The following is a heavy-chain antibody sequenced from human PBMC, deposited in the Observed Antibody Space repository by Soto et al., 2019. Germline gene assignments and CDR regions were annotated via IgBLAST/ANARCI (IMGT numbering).Heavy chain of an antibody. CDR1: GGTFSSYA. CDR2: IIPIFGTA. V-gene: IGHV1-69*13. CDR3: ARAPGRSSYYAFDI. J-gene: IGHJ3*02. D-gene: IGHD6-13*01. Sequence: GASVKVSCKASGGTFSSYAISWVRQAPGQGLEWMGGIIPIFGTANYAQKFQGRVTITADESTSTAHMELSSLRSEDTAVYYCARAPGRSSYYAFDIWGQGTMVTVSS.